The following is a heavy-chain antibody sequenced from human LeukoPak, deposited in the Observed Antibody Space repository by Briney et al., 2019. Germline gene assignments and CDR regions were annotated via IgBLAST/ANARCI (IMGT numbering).Heavy chain of an antibody. V-gene: IGHV1-8*01. CDR1: GYTFTSYD. J-gene: IGHJ6*02. CDR2: MNPNSGNT. D-gene: IGHD3-22*01. CDR3: ARSPHGYLYYYYGMDV. Sequence: ASVKVSCKASGYTFTSYDINWVRQATGQGLEWRGWMNPNSGNTGYAQKFQGRVTMTRNTSISTAYMELSSLRSEDTAVYHCARSPHGYLYYYYGMDVWGQGTTVTVSS.